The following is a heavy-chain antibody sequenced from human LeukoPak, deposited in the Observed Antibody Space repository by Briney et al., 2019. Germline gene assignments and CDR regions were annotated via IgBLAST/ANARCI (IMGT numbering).Heavy chain of an antibody. J-gene: IGHJ4*02. Sequence: SGPTLVNPTQTLTLTCTFSGFSLSTHGVGVGWIRQPPGKALEWLALIYWDDGERFSPSLRSRLTTTKDTSKSQVVLTMTNMDPVHTATYYCAHRHDVRGVVVTFDSWGQGTQVTVSS. V-gene: IGHV2-5*02. D-gene: IGHD3-10*02. CDR3: AHRHDVRGVVVTFDS. CDR1: GFSLSTHGVG. CDR2: IYWDDGE.